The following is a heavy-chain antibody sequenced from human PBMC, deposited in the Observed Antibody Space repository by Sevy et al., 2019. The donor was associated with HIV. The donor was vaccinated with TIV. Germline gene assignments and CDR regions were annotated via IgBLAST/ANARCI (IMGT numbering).Heavy chain of an antibody. J-gene: IGHJ4*02. CDR1: GASISSSGYY. V-gene: IGHV4-39*01. CDR2: INYSGST. CDR3: AGPTLTYSSGWGYYDS. D-gene: IGHD6-19*01. Sequence: SETLSLTCTVSGASISSSGYYWGWIRQPPRKGLEWIARINYSGSTFYNPSLKSRVTISSDTSKNQFSPKLKSVTAADTAIYYCAGPTLTYSSGWGYYDSWGQGTVVTVSS.